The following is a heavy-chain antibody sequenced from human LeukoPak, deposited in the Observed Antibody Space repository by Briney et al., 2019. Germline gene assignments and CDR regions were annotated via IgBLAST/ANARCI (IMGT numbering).Heavy chain of an antibody. J-gene: IGHJ3*02. CDR2: ISSSGSII. Sequence: GGSLRLSCAASGFTFSDYYMSWMRQAPGKGLEWGSYISSSGSIIYYADSVKGRFTISRDNAKTSLYLQMNSLRAEDTAVYYCARSSEGRHLDAFDIWGQGTMVTVSS. CDR1: GFTFSDYY. D-gene: IGHD3-10*01. CDR3: ARSSEGRHLDAFDI. V-gene: IGHV3-11*04.